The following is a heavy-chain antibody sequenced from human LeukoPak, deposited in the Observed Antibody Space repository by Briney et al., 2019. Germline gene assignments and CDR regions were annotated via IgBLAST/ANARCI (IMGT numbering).Heavy chain of an antibody. D-gene: IGHD2-8*01. Sequence: SGPTLVKPTQTLTLTCTFSGFSLSTSGVGVGWIRQPPGKALEWLALIYWNDDKRSSPSLKSRLTITKDPPKNQVVLTMTDMDPVDTATYYCAHRLVLSNSFDYWGQGTLVTVSS. CDR1: GFSLSTSGVG. J-gene: IGHJ4*02. CDR2: IYWNDDK. V-gene: IGHV2-5*01. CDR3: AHRLVLSNSFDY.